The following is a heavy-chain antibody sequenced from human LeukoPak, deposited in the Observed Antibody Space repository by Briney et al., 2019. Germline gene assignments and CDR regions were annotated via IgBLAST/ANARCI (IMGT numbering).Heavy chain of an antibody. CDR1: GGSISSYY. CDR3: ARLYDYVWGSYRHNWFDP. Sequence: SETLSLTCAVSGGSISSYYWSWIRQPAGKGLEWIGRIYTSGSTTYNPSLKSRVIMLVEASKNQFSLKLSSVTAADTAVYYCARLYDYVWGSYRHNWFDPWGQGTLVTVSS. V-gene: IGHV4-4*07. D-gene: IGHD3-16*02. CDR2: IYTSGST. J-gene: IGHJ5*02.